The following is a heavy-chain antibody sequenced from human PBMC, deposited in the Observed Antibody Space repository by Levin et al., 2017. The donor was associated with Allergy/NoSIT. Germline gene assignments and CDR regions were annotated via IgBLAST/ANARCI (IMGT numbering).Heavy chain of an antibody. J-gene: IGHJ4*02. CDR2: ITTYNGNT. CDR1: GYTFTNYG. V-gene: IGHV1-18*01. CDR3: ARGVSPNY. Sequence: PGESLKISCKTSGYTFTNYGVTWVRQAPGQGLEWMGWITTYNGNTNYAQNFQGRVTLTSDTSTNTAYMELTSLRFDDTAVYYCARGVSPNYWGQGTLVTVSS.